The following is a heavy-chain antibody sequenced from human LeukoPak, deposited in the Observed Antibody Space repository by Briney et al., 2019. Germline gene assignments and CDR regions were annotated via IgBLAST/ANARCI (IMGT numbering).Heavy chain of an antibody. CDR1: GFTFSSYS. D-gene: IGHD5-18*01. Sequence: GGSLRLSCAASGFTFSSYSMNWVRQAPGKGLEWVSYISSSSSTIYYADSVKGRFTISRDNAKNSLYLQMNSLRAEDTAVYYCARDSKVSGGYMKYWGQGTLVTVSS. J-gene: IGHJ4*02. CDR3: ARDSKVSGGYMKY. CDR2: ISSSSSTI. V-gene: IGHV3-48*01.